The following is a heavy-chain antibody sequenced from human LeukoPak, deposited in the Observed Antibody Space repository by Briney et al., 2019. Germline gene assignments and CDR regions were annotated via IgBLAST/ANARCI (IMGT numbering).Heavy chain of an antibody. Sequence: PSETLSLTCTVSGGSLTDNYWSWIRQPPGKGLEWIGYVRDIGSTNYNPSLKSRVTLSVDTSKNRFSLTMTSVTAADTALYFCARGSGGNPFDFWGQGTLVTVSS. CDR2: VRDIGST. J-gene: IGHJ4*02. CDR3: ARGSGGNPFDF. D-gene: IGHD4-23*01. CDR1: GGSLTDNY. V-gene: IGHV4-59*01.